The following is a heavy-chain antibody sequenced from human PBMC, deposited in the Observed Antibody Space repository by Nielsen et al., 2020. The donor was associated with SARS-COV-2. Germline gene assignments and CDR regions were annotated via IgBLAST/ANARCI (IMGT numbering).Heavy chain of an antibody. CDR3: AREGGGDYGGNPYYYYGMDV. CDR2: ISSSSSYI. D-gene: IGHD4-23*01. CDR1: GFTFSSYS. Sequence: GGCLRLSCAASGFTFSSYSMNWVRQAPGKGLEWVSSISSSSSYIYYADSGKGRFTISRGNAKNSLYLQMNSLRAEDTAVYYCAREGGGDYGGNPYYYYGMDVWGQGTTVTVSS. J-gene: IGHJ6*02. V-gene: IGHV3-21*01.